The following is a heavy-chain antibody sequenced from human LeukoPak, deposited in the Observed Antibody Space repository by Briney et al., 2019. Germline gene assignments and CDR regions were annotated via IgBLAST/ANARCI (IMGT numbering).Heavy chain of an antibody. CDR2: IYSGGST. D-gene: IGHD4-11*01. CDR1: GFTVSSNY. Sequence: PGGSLRLSCAASGFTVSSNYMSWVRQAPGKGLKWVSIIYSGGSTNYADSVKGRFTISRDTAKNTLYLQMNSLRAEDTAVYYCARGSAVTTGPIDYWGQGTLVTVSS. J-gene: IGHJ4*02. CDR3: ARGSAVTTGPIDY. V-gene: IGHV3-66*01.